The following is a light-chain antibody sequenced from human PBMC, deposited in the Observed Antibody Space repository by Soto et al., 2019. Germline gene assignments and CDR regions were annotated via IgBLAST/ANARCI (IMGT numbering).Light chain of an antibody. Sequence: DIQMTQSPSTLSASVGDRVTITCRASQSISSWLAWYQQKPGKAPKLLIYDASSLESGVPSRFSGSRSGTEFNLTISSLQPDDFATYYCQQYNSYSLLGQGTKVEIK. CDR1: QSISSW. V-gene: IGKV1-5*01. CDR2: DAS. J-gene: IGKJ1*01. CDR3: QQYNSYSL.